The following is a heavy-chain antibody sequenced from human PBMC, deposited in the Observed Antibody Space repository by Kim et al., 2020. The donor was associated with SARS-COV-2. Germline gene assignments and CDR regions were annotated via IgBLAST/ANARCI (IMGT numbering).Heavy chain of an antibody. J-gene: IGHJ5*02. V-gene: IGHV4-38-2*02. CDR3: ARDKRYSSGWDWSDP. CDR2: IYHSGST. Sequence: SETLSLTCTVSGYSISSGYYWGWIRQPPGKGLEWIGSIYHSGSTYYNPSLKSRVTISVDTSKNQFSLKLSSVTAADTAVYYCARDKRYSSGWDWSDPWGQGTLVTVS. CDR1: GYSISSGYY. D-gene: IGHD6-19*01.